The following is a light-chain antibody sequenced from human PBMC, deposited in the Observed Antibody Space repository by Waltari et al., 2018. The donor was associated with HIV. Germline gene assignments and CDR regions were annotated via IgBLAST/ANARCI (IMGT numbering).Light chain of an antibody. J-gene: IGLJ2*01. CDR2: NTN. Sequence: QPVVTQEPSFSVSPGGTVTLTCGLSSGSVSTTYYPSWYQHPPGQAPRTLIYNTNTRSSGVPDRFSGSILGNKAALNITGAQADDECDYYCVLYMGSGISVFGGGTKLTVL. CDR1: SGSVSTTYY. CDR3: VLYMGSGISV. V-gene: IGLV8-61*01.